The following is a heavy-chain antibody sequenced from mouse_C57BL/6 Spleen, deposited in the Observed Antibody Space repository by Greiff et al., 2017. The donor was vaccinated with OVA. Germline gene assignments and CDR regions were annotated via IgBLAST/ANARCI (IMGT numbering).Heavy chain of an antibody. J-gene: IGHJ2*01. CDR2: IYPGSGNT. D-gene: IGHD2-3*01. Sequence: VQGVESGPELVKPGASVKISCKASGYTFTDYYINWVKQRPGRGLEWIGWIYPGSGNTKYNEKFKGKATLTVDTSSSTAYMQLSSLTSEDSAVYFCARRMGWLDHFDYWGQGTTLTVSS. CDR1: GYTFTDYY. CDR3: ARRMGWLDHFDY. V-gene: IGHV1-84*01.